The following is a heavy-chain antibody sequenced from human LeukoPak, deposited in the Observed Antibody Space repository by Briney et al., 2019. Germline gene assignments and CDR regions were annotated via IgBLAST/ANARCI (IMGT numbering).Heavy chain of an antibody. D-gene: IGHD1-1*01. J-gene: IGHJ4*02. CDR1: GGSISGYY. CDR3: ARGRYTFDY. Sequence: SETLSLTSTVSGGSISGYYWTWIRQPPGKGLDYIGYIYYSGSTNHNPSLKSRVTISVDTSKNQFSLKLSSVTAADTAVYYCARGRYTFDYWGQGTLVTVSS. CDR2: IYYSGST. V-gene: IGHV4-59*01.